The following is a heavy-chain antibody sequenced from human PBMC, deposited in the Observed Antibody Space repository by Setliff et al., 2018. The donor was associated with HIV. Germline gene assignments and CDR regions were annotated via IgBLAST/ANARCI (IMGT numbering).Heavy chain of an antibody. CDR3: ARGRSITIFGVAYFDF. J-gene: IGHJ4*02. D-gene: IGHD3-3*01. CDR2: INHSGST. CDR1: GGSLNDYY. V-gene: IGHV4-34*01. Sequence: SETLSLTCAVYGGSLNDYYWSWIRLPPGKGLEWIGEINHSGSTNYNPSLKSRVTISVDTSENQFSLKLSSVTAADTAVYYCARGRSITIFGVAYFDFWGQGTQVTVSS.